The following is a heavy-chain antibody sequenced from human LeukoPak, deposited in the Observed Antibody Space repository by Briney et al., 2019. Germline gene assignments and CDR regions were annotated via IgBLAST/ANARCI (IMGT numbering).Heavy chain of an antibody. V-gene: IGHV3-7*01. D-gene: IGHD5-18*01. J-gene: IGHJ4*02. CDR2: IKQDGSEK. CDR3: ARGGSGYSYGKIDY. Sequence: ETLSLTCTVSGGSISSYYWSWIRQPPGKGLEWVANIKQDGSEKYYVDSVKGRFSISRDNAKNSLYLQMSSLRAEDTAVYYCARGGSGYSYGKIDYWGQGTLVTVSS. CDR1: GGSISSYY.